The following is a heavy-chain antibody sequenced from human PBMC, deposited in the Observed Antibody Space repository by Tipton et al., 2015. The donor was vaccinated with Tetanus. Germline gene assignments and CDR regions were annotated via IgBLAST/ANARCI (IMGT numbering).Heavy chain of an antibody. V-gene: IGHV1-69*06. D-gene: IGHD2-15*01. CDR1: GGMFNSYA. CDR3: VRPDRYCSGGSCYLALDY. Sequence: QLVQSGAEVKKPGSSVRVSCKTSGGMFNSYAISWVRQAPGQRPEWMGGIFPQFGTSNYAPRFQDRVTMTADTSTGTVYMDLSSLRSDDTAVYYCVRPDRYCSGGSCYLALDYWGQGTLITVSS. J-gene: IGHJ4*02. CDR2: IFPQFGTS.